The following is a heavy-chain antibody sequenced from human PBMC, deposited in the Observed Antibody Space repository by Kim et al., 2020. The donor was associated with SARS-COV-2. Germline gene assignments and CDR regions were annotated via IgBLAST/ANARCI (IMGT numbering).Heavy chain of an antibody. CDR2: VYYSGTA. CDR3: AGHRQWQPFPHWFDP. Sequence: SETLSLTCSVSGGSISSSTYYWGWIRQPPGKGLEWIGSVYYSGTAYYNPSLKSRITISVDTSKNNFSLRLSSVTAADTALYYCAGHRQWQPFPHWFDP. J-gene: IGHJ5*02. D-gene: IGHD6-19*01. V-gene: IGHV4-39*01. CDR1: GGSISSSTYY.